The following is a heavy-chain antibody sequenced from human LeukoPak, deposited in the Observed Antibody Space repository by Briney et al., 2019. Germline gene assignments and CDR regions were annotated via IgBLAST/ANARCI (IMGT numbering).Heavy chain of an antibody. CDR3: ARVTIFGVAIDAFDI. CDR2: INHSGST. CDR1: GGSFSGYY. D-gene: IGHD3-3*01. V-gene: IGHV4-34*01. J-gene: IGHJ3*02. Sequence: SETLSLTCAVYGGSFSGYYWSWIRQPPGKGLEWIGEINHSGSTNYNPSLKSRVTISVDTSKNQFSLKLSSVTAADTAVYYCARVTIFGVAIDAFDIWGQGTMVTVSS.